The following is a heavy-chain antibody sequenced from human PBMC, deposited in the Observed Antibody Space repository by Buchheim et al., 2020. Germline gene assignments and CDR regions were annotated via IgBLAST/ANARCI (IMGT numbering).Heavy chain of an antibody. CDR1: GGSISSSSYY. CDR2: IYHSGST. D-gene: IGHD3-22*01. J-gene: IGHJ4*02. CDR3: AIEGYYYDSSGYWHY. V-gene: IGHV4-39*07. Sequence: QLQLQESGPGLVKPSETLSLTCTVSGGSISSSSYYWGWIRQPPGKGLEWIGEIYHSGSTNYNPSLKSRVTISVDKSKNQFSLKLSSVTAADTAVYYCAIEGYYYDSSGYWHYWGQGTL.